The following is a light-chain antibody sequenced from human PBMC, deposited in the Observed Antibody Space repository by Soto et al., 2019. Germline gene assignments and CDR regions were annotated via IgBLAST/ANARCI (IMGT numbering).Light chain of an antibody. CDR2: DAS. CDR1: QGIGNY. Sequence: DIQMTQSPSTLSASVGDRVTLTCRASQGIGNYLAWYQQRPGNPPKLLIYDASTLGSGVSSRFSGSRSGTEFTLTISSLQPDDFATYYCQQYDTSYTFGQGTKVDIK. V-gene: IGKV1-5*01. J-gene: IGKJ2*01. CDR3: QQYDTSYT.